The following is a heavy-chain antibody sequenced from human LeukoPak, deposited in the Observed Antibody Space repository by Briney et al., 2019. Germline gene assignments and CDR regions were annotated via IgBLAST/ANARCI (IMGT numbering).Heavy chain of an antibody. CDR2: TSAYNGNT. CDR3: ARDQGYYGSGSYYKSSYWYFDL. D-gene: IGHD3-10*01. V-gene: IGHV1-18*01. CDR1: GYTFTSYG. Sequence: ASVKVSCKASGYTFTSYGISWVRQAPGQGLEWMGWTSAYNGNTNYAQKLQGRVTMTTDTSTSTAYMELRSLRSDDTAVYYCARDQGYYGSGSYYKSSYWYFDLWGRGTLVTVSS. J-gene: IGHJ2*01.